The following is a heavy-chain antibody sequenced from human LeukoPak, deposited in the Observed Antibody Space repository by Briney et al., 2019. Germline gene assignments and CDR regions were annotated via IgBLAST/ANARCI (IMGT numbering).Heavy chain of an antibody. D-gene: IGHD3-10*01. CDR1: GHTFTKIG. V-gene: IGHV1-18*01. Sequence: ASVKVFCKASGHTFTKIGVTWRRHAHGPGLELKGWISGNHFRTNYAHRFQGRVTMTTDSSTATASMELRSLTSDDTAFYYCARGRDGVGTYYNIWGQGTLVTVSS. CDR2: ISGNHFRT. J-gene: IGHJ4*02. CDR3: ARGRDGVGTYYNI.